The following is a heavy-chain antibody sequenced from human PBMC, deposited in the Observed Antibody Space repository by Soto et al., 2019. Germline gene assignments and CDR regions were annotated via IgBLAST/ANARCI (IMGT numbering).Heavy chain of an antibody. Sequence: EVQLVESGGGLVKPGGSLRLSCAASGFTFSSYSMNWVRQAPGKGLEWVSSISSSSSYIYYADSVKGRFTISRDNAKNSLDLQMNSLRAEDTAVYYCARDLGGYDSGDYWGQGTLVTVSS. CDR1: GFTFSSYS. V-gene: IGHV3-21*01. D-gene: IGHD5-12*01. CDR3: ARDLGGYDSGDY. J-gene: IGHJ4*02. CDR2: ISSSSSYI.